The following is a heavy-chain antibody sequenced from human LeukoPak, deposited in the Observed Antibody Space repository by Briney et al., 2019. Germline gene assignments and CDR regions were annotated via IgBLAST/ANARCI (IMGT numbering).Heavy chain of an antibody. D-gene: IGHD2/OR15-2a*01. CDR2: ISGENGNT. CDR1: GGTFSSYA. Sequence: ASVKVSCKASGGTFSSYAISWVRQAPGQGPEWMGWISGENGNTNYAQKFQARFTMTTNTSTGVAYMELRSLRSDDTAVYYCARWGVHGTTTYCFDYWGQGSLVTVSS. V-gene: IGHV1-18*01. J-gene: IGHJ4*02. CDR3: ARWGVHGTTTYCFDY.